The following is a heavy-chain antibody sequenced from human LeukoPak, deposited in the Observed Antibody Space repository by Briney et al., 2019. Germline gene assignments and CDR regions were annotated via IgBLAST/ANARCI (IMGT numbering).Heavy chain of an antibody. D-gene: IGHD3-10*01. Sequence: GGSLRLSCAASGFTFSSYGMHWARQAPGKGLEWVAVIWYDGSKKYYADSVKGRFTISRDNSKNTLYLQMNSLRAEDTAVYYCAKDNRVRGVINYYGMDVWGQGTTVTVSS. V-gene: IGHV3-33*06. CDR1: GFTFSSYG. J-gene: IGHJ6*02. CDR3: AKDNRVRGVINYYGMDV. CDR2: IWYDGSKK.